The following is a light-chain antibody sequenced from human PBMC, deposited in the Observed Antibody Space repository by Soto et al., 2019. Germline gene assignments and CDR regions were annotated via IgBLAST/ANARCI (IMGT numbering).Light chain of an antibody. CDR2: DVF. CDR1: QSITYW. V-gene: IGKV1-5*01. J-gene: IGKJ2*01. CDR3: QQYHSFSFT. Sequence: DIPMTQSPSSLSASVGDRVTITCRASQSITYWLAWYQQKPGRAPKLLIYDVFNLQSGVPSRFSGSGSGTEFTLTISSLQPDDSATYYCQQYHSFSFTFGQWTKLEIK.